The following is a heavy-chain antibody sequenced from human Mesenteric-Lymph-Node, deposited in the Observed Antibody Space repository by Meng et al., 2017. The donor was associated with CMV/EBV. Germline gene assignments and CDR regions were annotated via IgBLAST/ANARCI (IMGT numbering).Heavy chain of an antibody. CDR2: IYYSGST. CDR1: GGSVSSGSYY. D-gene: IGHD6-6*01. J-gene: IGHJ6*02. Sequence: GSLRLSCTVSGGSVSSGSYYWSWIRQPPGKGLEWIGYIYYSGSTNYNPSLKSRVTISVDTSKNQFSLKLSSVTAADTAVYYCAGGGMSGSSSLYNYYYGMDVWGQGTTVTVSS. V-gene: IGHV4-61*01. CDR3: AGGGMSGSSSLYNYYYGMDV.